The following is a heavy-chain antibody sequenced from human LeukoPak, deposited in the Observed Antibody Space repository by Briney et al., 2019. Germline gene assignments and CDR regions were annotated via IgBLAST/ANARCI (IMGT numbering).Heavy chain of an antibody. CDR2: INPNSGGT. Sequence: ASVKVSCKASGYTFTGYYMHWVRQAPGQGLEWMGWINPNSGGTNYAQKFQGRVTMTRDTSISTAYMELSSLRSDDTAVYYCARGRAIHCTNGVCLAFDYWGRGALVTVSS. J-gene: IGHJ4*02. CDR3: ARGRAIHCTNGVCLAFDY. CDR1: GYTFTGYY. V-gene: IGHV1-2*02. D-gene: IGHD2-8*01.